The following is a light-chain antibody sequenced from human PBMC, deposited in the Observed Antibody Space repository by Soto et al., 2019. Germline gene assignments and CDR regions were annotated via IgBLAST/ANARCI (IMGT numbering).Light chain of an antibody. J-gene: IGLJ1*01. V-gene: IGLV2-14*01. CDR1: SSDVGAYNY. CDR2: EVS. CDR3: SSYTSSNTLYV. Sequence: QSALTQPASVSGSPGQSITIYCTGTSSDVGAYNYVSWYQQHPGKAPKLMIYEVSNRPSGVSNRFSGSKSGNTASLTISGLQAEDEADYYCSSYTSSNTLYVFGTGTKVTVL.